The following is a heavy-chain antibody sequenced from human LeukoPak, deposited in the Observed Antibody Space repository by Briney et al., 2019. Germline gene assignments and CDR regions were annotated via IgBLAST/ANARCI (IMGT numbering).Heavy chain of an antibody. J-gene: IGHJ5*02. CDR2: ISSSSSYI. Sequence: PGGSLRLSCAASGFTFSSYSMNWVRQAPGKGLEWVSSISSSSSYIYYADSVKGRFTISRDNSKNTLYLQMNSLRAEDTAVYYCARDLRNNWFDPWGQGTLVTVSS. CDR3: ARDLRNNWFDP. V-gene: IGHV3-21*04. D-gene: IGHD3-3*01. CDR1: GFTFSSYS.